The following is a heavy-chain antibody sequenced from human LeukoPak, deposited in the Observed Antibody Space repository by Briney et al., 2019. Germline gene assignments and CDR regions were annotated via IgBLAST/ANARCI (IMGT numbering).Heavy chain of an antibody. CDR1: GFSRRPRGMG. Sequence: SGPTLVNPAQALTLTCNFSGFSRRPRGMGVGWIRQPPGKALEWLTLLDWDEDKYYSTSLKTRLTSSKDTPKIQMVPTMTNMDPVDTATYYCARIEIGTTSGYDYWGQGTLVTVSS. J-gene: IGHJ4*02. D-gene: IGHD1-1*01. V-gene: IGHV2-70*01. CDR2: LDWDEDK. CDR3: ARIEIGTTSGYDY.